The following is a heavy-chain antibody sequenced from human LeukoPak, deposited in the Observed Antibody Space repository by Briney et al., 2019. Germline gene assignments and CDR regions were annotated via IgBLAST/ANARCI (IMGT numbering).Heavy chain of an antibody. D-gene: IGHD5-18*01. CDR3: AKSSVVTDYYGMDV. V-gene: IGHV3-30*18. CDR1: GFTFSSYG. CDR2: ISYDGSNK. Sequence: GRSLRLSCAASGFTFSSYGMHWVRQAPGKGLEWVVVISYDGSNKYYADSVKGRFTISRDNSKNTLYLQMNSLRAEDTAVYYCAKSSVVTDYYGMDVWGQGTTVTVSS. J-gene: IGHJ6*02.